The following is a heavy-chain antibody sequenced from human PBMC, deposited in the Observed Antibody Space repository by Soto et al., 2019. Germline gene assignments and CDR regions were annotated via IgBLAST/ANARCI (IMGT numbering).Heavy chain of an antibody. J-gene: IGHJ4*02. CDR2: ISFDGTNK. V-gene: IGHV3-30*18. CDR1: GFMFNNYG. D-gene: IGHD3-22*01. CDR3: ANDLLGDRGGSQHGGDF. Sequence: QVKLVEAGGGVVQPGRSLGLSCAASGFMFNNYGMHWVRQAPGKGLEWVAIISFDGTNKYYADSVMGRFTISRDNSKNPLYLQMLSPRDEDTAVYYRANDLLGDRGGSQHGGDFWRQGTRVTVSS.